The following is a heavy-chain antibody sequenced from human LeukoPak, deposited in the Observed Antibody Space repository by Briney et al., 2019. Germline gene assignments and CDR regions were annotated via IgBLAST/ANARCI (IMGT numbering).Heavy chain of an antibody. D-gene: IGHD1-26*01. CDR1: GYTFTSYD. CDR2: MNPNSGNT. V-gene: IGHV1-8*01. CDR3: ARGSDSRYSGSCYNGHE. Sequence: GASVKVSCKASGYTFTSYDINWVRQATGQGLEWMGWMNPNSGNTGYAQKFQGRVTMTRNTSISTAYMELSSLRSEDTAVYYCARGSDSRYSGSCYNGHEWGQGTLVTVSS. J-gene: IGHJ4*02.